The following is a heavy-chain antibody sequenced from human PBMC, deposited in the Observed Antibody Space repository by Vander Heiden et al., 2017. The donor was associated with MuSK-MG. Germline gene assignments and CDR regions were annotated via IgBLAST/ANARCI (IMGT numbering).Heavy chain of an antibody. CDR1: GFTFSSYA. V-gene: IGHV3-30*04. Sequence: QVQLVESGGGVVQPGRSLRLSCAASGFTFSSYAMHWVRQAPGKGLEWVAVISYDGSNKYYADSVKGRFTISRDNSKNTLYLQMNSLRAEDTAVYYCARDLGDAADEGYYFDYWGQGTLVTVSS. J-gene: IGHJ4*02. CDR3: ARDLGDAADEGYYFDY. CDR2: ISYDGSNK. D-gene: IGHD6-13*01.